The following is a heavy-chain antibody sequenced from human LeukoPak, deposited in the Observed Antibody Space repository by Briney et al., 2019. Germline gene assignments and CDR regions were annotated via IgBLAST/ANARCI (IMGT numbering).Heavy chain of an antibody. Sequence: SETLSLTCTVSGGSISSNHWSWIRQPPGKGLEWTGDIYYSGSTNYNPSLKSRVTISVDTSKNQFSLKLSSVTAADTAVYYCARRGDSSSWPYSIDYWGQGTLVTVSS. CDR3: ARRGDSSSWPYSIDY. V-gene: IGHV4-59*08. D-gene: IGHD6-13*01. CDR2: IYYSGST. CDR1: GGSISSNH. J-gene: IGHJ4*02.